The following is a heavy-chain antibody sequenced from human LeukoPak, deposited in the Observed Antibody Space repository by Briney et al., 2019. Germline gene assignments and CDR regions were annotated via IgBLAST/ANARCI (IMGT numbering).Heavy chain of an antibody. CDR1: GGSISSSSYY. Sequence: SETLSLTCTVSGGSISSSSYYWGWIRQPPGKGLEWIGSIYYSGSTYYNPSLKSRVTISVDTSKNQFSLKLSSVTAADTAVYYCARQNYDFWPYAFDIWGQGTMVTVSS. CDR3: ARQNYDFWPYAFDI. D-gene: IGHD3-3*01. V-gene: IGHV4-39*01. CDR2: IYYSGST. J-gene: IGHJ3*02.